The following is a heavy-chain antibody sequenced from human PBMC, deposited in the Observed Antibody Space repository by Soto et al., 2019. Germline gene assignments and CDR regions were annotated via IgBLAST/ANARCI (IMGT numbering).Heavy chain of an antibody. V-gene: IGHV5-10-1*01. CDR3: ARHSYSSSWYKYYYGMDV. D-gene: IGHD6-13*01. Sequence: PGESLKISCKGSGYSFTSYWISWVRQMPGKGLEWMGRIDPSDSYTNYSLSFQGHVTISADKSISTAYLQWSSLKASDTAMYYCARHSYSSSWYKYYYGMDVWGQGTTVTVSS. CDR1: GYSFTSYW. J-gene: IGHJ6*02. CDR2: IDPSDSYT.